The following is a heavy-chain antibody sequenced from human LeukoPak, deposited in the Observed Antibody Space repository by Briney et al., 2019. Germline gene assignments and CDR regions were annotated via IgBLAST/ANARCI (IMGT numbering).Heavy chain of an antibody. CDR3: AKDRYAYGTSYMDV. CDR1: GFTFSTYA. D-gene: IGHD5-18*01. CDR2: FSGSGGST. V-gene: IGHV3-23*01. Sequence: PGGSLRLSCAASGFTFSTYAMSWVRQAPGKGLEWVSAFSGSGGSTYYADSVKGRFTISRDNSKSTLYLQMNSLRAEDTAVYYCAKDRYAYGTSYMDVWGKGTTITVSS. J-gene: IGHJ6*03.